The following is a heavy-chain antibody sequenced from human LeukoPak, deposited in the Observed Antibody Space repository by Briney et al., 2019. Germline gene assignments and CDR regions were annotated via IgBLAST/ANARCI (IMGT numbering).Heavy chain of an antibody. Sequence: GGSLRLSCAASGVTFCSYAMSSVREAPGNGLEWVSAISGSVGRTYYADSVKGRFTNSRDNSKNTLYLQMNGLRAEDTAVYYCASPIRDYYDSSGQIPIFDYWGQGTLVTVSP. CDR3: ASPIRDYYDSSGQIPIFDY. CDR1: GVTFCSYA. J-gene: IGHJ4*02. V-gene: IGHV3-23*01. CDR2: ISGSVGRT. D-gene: IGHD3-22*01.